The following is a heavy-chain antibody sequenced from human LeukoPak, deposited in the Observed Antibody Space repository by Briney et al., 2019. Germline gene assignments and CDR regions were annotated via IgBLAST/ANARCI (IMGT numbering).Heavy chain of an antibody. Sequence: ASVKVSCKASGYTFTGYYMHWVRQAPGQGLEWMVWINPNSGGTNYAQKFRGRVTMTIDTSISTAYLEVTRLTSDDTALYYCARGEGSSIDYWGQGTLVTVSS. J-gene: IGHJ4*02. CDR3: ARGEGSSIDY. CDR2: INPNSGGT. D-gene: IGHD6-13*01. V-gene: IGHV1-2*02. CDR1: GYTFTGYY.